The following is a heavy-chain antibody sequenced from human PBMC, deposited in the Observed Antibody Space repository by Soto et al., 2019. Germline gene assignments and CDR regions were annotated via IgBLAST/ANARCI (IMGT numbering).Heavy chain of an antibody. CDR1: GYTFTSYD. CDR3: ARQYYDILTGHNWFDP. CDR2: MNPNSGNT. D-gene: IGHD3-9*01. V-gene: IGHV1-8*01. J-gene: IGHJ5*02. Sequence: GASVKVSCKASGYTFTSYDINWVRQATGQGLEWMGWMNPNSGNTGYAQKFQGRVTMTRNTSISTAYMELSSLRSEDTAVYSCARQYYDILTGHNWFDPWGQGTLVTVPS.